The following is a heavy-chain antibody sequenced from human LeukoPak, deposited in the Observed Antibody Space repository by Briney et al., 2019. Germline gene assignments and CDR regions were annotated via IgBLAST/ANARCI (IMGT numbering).Heavy chain of an antibody. CDR2: INPNSGGT. J-gene: IGHJ4*02. CDR1: GYTFTGYY. D-gene: IGHD6-6*01. Sequence: ASVKVSCKASGYTFTGYYTHWVRQAPGQGLEWMGRINPNSGGTNYAQKFQGRVTMTRDTSISTAYMELSRLRSDDTAVYYCARSKVGYSSSSPLFDYWGQGTLVTVSS. V-gene: IGHV1-2*06. CDR3: ARSKVGYSSSSPLFDY.